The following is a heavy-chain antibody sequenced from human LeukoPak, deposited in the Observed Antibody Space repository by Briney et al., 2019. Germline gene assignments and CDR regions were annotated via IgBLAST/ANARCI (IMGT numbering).Heavy chain of an antibody. J-gene: IGHJ5*02. V-gene: IGHV1-2*02. CDR2: IHPNSGAT. CDR1: GYTFTGYY. Sequence: ASVKVSCKASGYTFTGYYMHWVPQAPGQGLGWMGWIHPNSGATNYPQNFQGRVTMTRDTSISTAYMELSRLRFDATAVYYCATRPPRWWFDPWGQGTLVTVSS. CDR3: ATRPPRWWFDP.